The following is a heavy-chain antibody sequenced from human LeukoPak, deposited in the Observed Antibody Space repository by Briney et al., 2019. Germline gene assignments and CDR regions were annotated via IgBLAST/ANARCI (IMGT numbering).Heavy chain of an antibody. V-gene: IGHV1-69*13. D-gene: IGHD3-10*01. CDR2: FIPIFDTS. CDR3: ARDSRTYYYGSGSYYKVGRLDF. CDR1: GYTFINYG. Sequence: SVKVSCKASGYTFINYGISWVRQAPGQGLEWMGGFIPIFDTSTYAQKFKGGLTMTADESTSTAYMELSSLTSADTAVYFCARDSRTYYYGSGSYYKVGRLDFWGQGALVTVSS. J-gene: IGHJ4*02.